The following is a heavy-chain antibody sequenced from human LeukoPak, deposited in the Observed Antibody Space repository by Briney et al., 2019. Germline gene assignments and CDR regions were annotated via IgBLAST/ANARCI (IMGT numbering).Heavy chain of an antibody. CDR3: ARGLYSGSYYVPPDY. V-gene: IGHV3-21*01. D-gene: IGHD1-26*01. CDR1: GFTFSSYS. Sequence: GGPLRLSCAASGFTFSSYSMNWVRQAPGKGLEWVSSISSSSSYIYYADSVKGRFTIARDNAKNSLYLQMNSLRAEDTAVYYCARGLYSGSYYVPPDYWGQGTLVTVSS. J-gene: IGHJ4*02. CDR2: ISSSSSYI.